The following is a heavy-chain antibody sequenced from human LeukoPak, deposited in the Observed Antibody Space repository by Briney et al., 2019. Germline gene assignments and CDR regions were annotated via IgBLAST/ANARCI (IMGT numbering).Heavy chain of an antibody. CDR3: AKGSCSSTTCLKTD. CDR2: ISYDGIDK. V-gene: IGHV3-30*18. D-gene: IGHD2-2*01. Sequence: GGSLRLSCVASGFTFSSYAMHWVRQTPGKGLEWVAVISYDGIDKYYADSVKGRFTISRDNSKNTLYLQMNSLKSEDTAVYYCAKGSCSSTTCLKTDWGQGAPVTVSS. CDR1: GFTFSSYA. J-gene: IGHJ4*02.